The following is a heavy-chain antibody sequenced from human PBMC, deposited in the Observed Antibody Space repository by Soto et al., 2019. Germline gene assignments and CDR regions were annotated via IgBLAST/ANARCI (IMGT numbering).Heavy chain of an antibody. V-gene: IGHV4-39*01. CDR2: IYYSGST. CDR1: GGSISSSSYY. CDR3: ARLGAYYQSLDP. D-gene: IGHD2-21*01. J-gene: IGHJ5*02. Sequence: SETLSLTCTVSGGSISSSSYYWGWIRQPPGKGLEWIGSIYYSGSTYYNPSLTSRVTISVDTSKNQFSLKLSSVTAADTAVYYCARLGAYYQSLDPWGPGTLVTVSS.